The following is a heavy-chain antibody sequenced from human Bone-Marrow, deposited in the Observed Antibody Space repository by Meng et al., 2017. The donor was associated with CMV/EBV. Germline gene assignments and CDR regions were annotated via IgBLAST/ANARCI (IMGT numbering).Heavy chain of an antibody. J-gene: IGHJ3*02. CDR3: ARVGTGTLDAFDI. CDR1: GYTFTSHG. Sequence: ASVKVSCKASGYTFTSHGISWVRQAPGQGLEWMGWINPNSGGTNYAQKFQGRVTMTRDTSISTAYMELSRLRSDDTAVYYCARVGTGTLDAFDIWGQGTMVTVSS. V-gene: IGHV1-2*02. D-gene: IGHD1-1*01. CDR2: INPNSGGT.